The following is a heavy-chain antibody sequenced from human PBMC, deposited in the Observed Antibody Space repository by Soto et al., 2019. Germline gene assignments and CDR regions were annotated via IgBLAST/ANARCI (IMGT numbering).Heavy chain of an antibody. CDR1: GYTFTSYA. CDR2: INAGNDNT. J-gene: IGHJ4*02. CDR3: ARSEYTSGWTGY. D-gene: IGHD6-19*01. V-gene: IGHV1-3*05. Sequence: QVQLVQSGAEEKQPGASVKVSCKASGYTFTSYAMHWVRQAPGQRLEWMGWINAGNDNTKYSQKFQGRVTITRDTSASTAYMELSSLRSEDRAVYYCARSEYTSGWTGYWGQGTLVTVSS.